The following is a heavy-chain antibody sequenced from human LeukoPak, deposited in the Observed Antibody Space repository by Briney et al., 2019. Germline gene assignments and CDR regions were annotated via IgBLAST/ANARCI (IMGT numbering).Heavy chain of an antibody. V-gene: IGHV3-23*01. J-gene: IGHJ3*02. CDR3: AKAVGSSGYFSRDAFDI. CDR2: ICGGGSGT. CDR1: GFTFSSYA. D-gene: IGHD3-22*01. Sequence: QPGGSLRLSCAASGFTFSSYAMSWVRQAPGKGLEWVSVICGGGSGTYYADSVRGRFTISRDNSKNTVYLQMNSLRAEDTAIYYCAKAVGSSGYFSRDAFDIWGQGTMVTVSS.